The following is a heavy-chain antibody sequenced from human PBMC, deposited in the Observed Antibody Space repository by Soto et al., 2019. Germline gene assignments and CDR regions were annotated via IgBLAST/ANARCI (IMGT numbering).Heavy chain of an antibody. Sequence: PSETLSLTCTVSGGSISKIRFSWGWFRQPPGKGLEWIGAIYNTGRTSYNPSLRSRVTVSVDTSKNQFSLKLSSVTAADTAVYYCARLIGSYPLYYYYYGMDVWGQGTTVTVSS. J-gene: IGHJ6*02. D-gene: IGHD1-26*01. CDR1: GGSISKIRFS. V-gene: IGHV4-39*01. CDR3: ARLIGSYPLYYYYYGMDV. CDR2: IYNTGRT.